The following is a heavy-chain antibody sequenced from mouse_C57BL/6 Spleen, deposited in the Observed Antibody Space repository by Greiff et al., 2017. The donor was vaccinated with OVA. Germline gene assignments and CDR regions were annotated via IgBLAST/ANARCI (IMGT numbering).Heavy chain of an antibody. Sequence: QVQLQQSGPGLVAPSQSLSITCTVSGFSLTSYGVDWVRQSPGKGLEWLGVIWGVGSTNYNSALKSRLSISKDNSKSQVFLKMNSLQTDDTAMYYCASRDDGYPFAYWGQGTLVTVSA. V-gene: IGHV2-6*01. CDR3: ASRDDGYPFAY. CDR1: GFSLTSYG. J-gene: IGHJ3*01. D-gene: IGHD2-3*01. CDR2: IWGVGST.